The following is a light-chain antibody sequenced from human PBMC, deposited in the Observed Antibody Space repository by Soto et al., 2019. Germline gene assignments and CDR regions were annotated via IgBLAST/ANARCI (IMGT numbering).Light chain of an antibody. J-gene: IGLJ3*02. CDR3: ATWDNSLSSGV. Sequence: QSVLTQPPSVSAAPGQKVTISCSGRSSNIGKDYVSWYQQRPGTAPKLLIYDNNNRPSGIPDRFSGSKSGTSATLDITGLQTGDGADYYCATWDNSLSSGVFGGGTQLTVL. CDR1: SSNIGKDY. CDR2: DNN. V-gene: IGLV1-51*01.